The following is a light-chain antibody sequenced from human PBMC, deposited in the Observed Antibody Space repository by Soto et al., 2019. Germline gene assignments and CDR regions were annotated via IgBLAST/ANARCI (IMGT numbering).Light chain of an antibody. V-gene: IGKV3-11*01. Sequence: EIVLTQSPATLSLSPGERATLSCRASQSVSSYLAWYQQKPGQAPRLLIYESSNRATGIPARFSGSGSGTDFTLTISSLEPEDFAVYYCQQSRDGPITFGQVTRLEIK. CDR2: ESS. J-gene: IGKJ5*01. CDR3: QQSRDGPIT. CDR1: QSVSSY.